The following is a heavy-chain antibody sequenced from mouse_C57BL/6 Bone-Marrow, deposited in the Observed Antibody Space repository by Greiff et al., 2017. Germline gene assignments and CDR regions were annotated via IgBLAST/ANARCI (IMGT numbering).Heavy chain of an antibody. J-gene: IGHJ4*01. CDR3: ARQLRRTPYYAMDY. V-gene: IGHV5-12*01. D-gene: IGHD3-2*02. CDR2: LSNGGGST. Sequence: EVMLVESGGGLVQPGGSLKLSCAASGFTFSDYYMYWVRQTPEKRLEWVAYLSNGGGSTYYPDTVKGRFTLSRDNAKNTLYLQMSRLKSEDTAMYYCARQLRRTPYYAMDYWGQGTSVTVSS. CDR1: GFTFSDYY.